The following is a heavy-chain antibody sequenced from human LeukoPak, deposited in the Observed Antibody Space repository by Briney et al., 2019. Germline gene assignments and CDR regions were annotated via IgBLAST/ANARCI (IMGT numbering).Heavy chain of an antibody. CDR3: AKDLENYGDYEGFDY. CDR2: ISGSGGST. Sequence: GGSLRLSCAASGFTFSSYGMSWVRQAPGKGLEWVSAISGSGGSTYYADSVKGRFTISRDNSKNTLYLQMNSLRAEDTAVYYCAKDLENYGDYEGFDYWGQGTLVTVSS. D-gene: IGHD4-17*01. CDR1: GFTFSSYG. J-gene: IGHJ4*02. V-gene: IGHV3-23*01.